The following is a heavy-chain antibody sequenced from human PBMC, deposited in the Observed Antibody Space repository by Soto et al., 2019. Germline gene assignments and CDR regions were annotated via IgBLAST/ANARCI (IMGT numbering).Heavy chain of an antibody. CDR1: GFIFEDYD. CDR3: VKGTFSRSKVIFDY. Sequence: LRLSCVASGFIFEDYDMHWVRQVPGKGLEWVSSITSNSDATLSRDNAKNSMYLEMNSLRVEDTAFYFCVKGTFSRSKVIFDYWGQGTLVTVSS. CDR2: ITSNS. D-gene: IGHD2-21*01. J-gene: IGHJ4*02. V-gene: IGHV3-9*01.